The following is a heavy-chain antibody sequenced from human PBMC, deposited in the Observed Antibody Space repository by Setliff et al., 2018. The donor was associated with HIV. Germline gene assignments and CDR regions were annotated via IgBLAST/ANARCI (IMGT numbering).Heavy chain of an antibody. D-gene: IGHD3-22*01. CDR1: GYTFTSYG. CDR2: ISAYNGNT. V-gene: IGHV1-18*01. Sequence: ASVKVSCKASGYTFTSYGISWVRQAPGQGLEWMGWISAYNGNTNYAQKLQGRVTMTTDTSTSTAYMELRSLRSDGTAVYYCAGLYSQDVPQGITMIVVARGFYFDYWGQGTLVTVSS. CDR3: AGLYSQDVPQGITMIVVARGFYFDY. J-gene: IGHJ4*02.